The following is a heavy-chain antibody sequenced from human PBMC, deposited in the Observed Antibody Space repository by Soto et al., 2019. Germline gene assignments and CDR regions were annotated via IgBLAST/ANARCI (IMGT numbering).Heavy chain of an antibody. Sequence: GASGKVCCKASGGTFSSYAISWVRQAPGQGLEWMGGIIPIFGTANYAQKFQGRVTITADKSTSTAYMGLSSLRSEDTAVYYCAREVWPATDGYNGYYFDYWGQGTLVTVSS. CDR1: GGTFSSYA. D-gene: IGHD5-12*01. J-gene: IGHJ4*02. CDR2: IIPIFGTA. V-gene: IGHV1-69*06. CDR3: AREVWPATDGYNGYYFDY.